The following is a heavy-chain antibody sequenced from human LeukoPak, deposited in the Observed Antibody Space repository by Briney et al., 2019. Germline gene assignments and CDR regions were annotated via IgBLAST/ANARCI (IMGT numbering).Heavy chain of an antibody. J-gene: IGHJ6*04. D-gene: IGHD3-16*02. CDR1: GGSISSGSYY. CDR2: IYTSGST. Sequence: SETLSLTCTVSGGSISSGSYYWSWIRQPAGKGLEWIGRIYTSGSTNYNPSLKSRVTISVDTSKNQFSLKLSSVTAADTAVYYCARAPLDDYVWGSYRHGMDVWGKGTTVTVS. V-gene: IGHV4-61*02. CDR3: ARAPLDDYVWGSYRHGMDV.